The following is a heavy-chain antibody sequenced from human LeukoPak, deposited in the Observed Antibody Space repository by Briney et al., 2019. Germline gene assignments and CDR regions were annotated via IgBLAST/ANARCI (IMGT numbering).Heavy chain of an antibody. CDR3: ARADGNYLIDIGNFDY. J-gene: IGHJ4*02. Sequence: SETLSLTCTVSGGSISSYYWSWIRQPPGKGLEWIGYIYYSGSTNYNPSLKSRVTISVDTSKNQFSLKLSSVTAADTAVYYCARADGNYLIDIGNFDYWGQGTLVTVSS. V-gene: IGHV4-59*01. D-gene: IGHD4-17*01. CDR2: IYYSGST. CDR1: GGSISSYY.